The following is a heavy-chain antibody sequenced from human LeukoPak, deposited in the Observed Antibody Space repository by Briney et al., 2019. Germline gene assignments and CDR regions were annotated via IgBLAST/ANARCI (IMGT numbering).Heavy chain of an antibody. Sequence: GGSLRLSCAASGFTFSSYSMNWVRQAPGKGLEWVSSISSSSSYIYYADSVKGRFTISRDNAKNSLYLQMNSLRAEDTAVYYCARDGTGSMYYYDSSGPLHWGQGTLVTVSS. D-gene: IGHD3-22*01. J-gene: IGHJ4*02. CDR1: GFTFSSYS. CDR2: ISSSSSYI. CDR3: ARDGTGSMYYYDSSGPLH. V-gene: IGHV3-21*01.